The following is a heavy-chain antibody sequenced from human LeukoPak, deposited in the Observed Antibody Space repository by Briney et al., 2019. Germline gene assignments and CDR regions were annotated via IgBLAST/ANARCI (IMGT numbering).Heavy chain of an antibody. CDR3: ARDGDISGYSD. CDR2: IKQDGSEK. D-gene: IGHD3-22*01. J-gene: IGHJ1*01. V-gene: IGHV3-7*01. Sequence: GGSLRLSCAASGFTFSNYWMSWVRQAPGKGLEWVANIKQDGSEKYYLDSVKGRFTISRDNAQNSLYLQMHSLRADDTAVYYCARDGDISGYSDWGQGTLVTVSS. CDR1: GFTFSNYW.